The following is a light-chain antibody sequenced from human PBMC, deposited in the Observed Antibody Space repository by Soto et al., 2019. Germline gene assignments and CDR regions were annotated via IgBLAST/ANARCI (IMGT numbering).Light chain of an antibody. CDR1: SSDIGAYDY. CDR2: EVN. CDR3: FSSTTTTTHV. Sequence: QSALTQRASLSGSPGQPITISCTGTSSDIGAYDYVSWFQQHPGKAPKLMISEVNNRPSGVSNRFSGSKSGNTAYLTISGLQVEDEAEYFCFSSTTTTTHVFGPGTKVTVL. V-gene: IGLV2-14*01. J-gene: IGLJ1*01.